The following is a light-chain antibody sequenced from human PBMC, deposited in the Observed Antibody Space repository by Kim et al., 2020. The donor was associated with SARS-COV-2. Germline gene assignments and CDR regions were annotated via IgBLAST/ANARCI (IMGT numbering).Light chain of an antibody. V-gene: IGLV1-44*01. CDR3: AAWDDSLNGLYV. CDR2: INN. CDR1: SSNFGINT. J-gene: IGLJ1*01. Sequence: VTISCSGSSSNFGINTVTWSQQLPGPAPNLLIFINNLWPSGVPDRFSGSKSGTSASLAISGLQSEDEADYYCAAWDDSLNGLYVFGTGTKVTVL.